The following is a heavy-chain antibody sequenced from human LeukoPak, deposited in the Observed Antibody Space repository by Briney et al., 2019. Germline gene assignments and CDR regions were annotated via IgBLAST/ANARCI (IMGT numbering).Heavy chain of an antibody. D-gene: IGHD1-26*01. J-gene: IGHJ4*02. CDR3: ARLLIVGATDFDY. Sequence: GGSLRLSCAASGFTFSSYSMNWVRQAPGKGLEWVSSISSSSSYIYYADSVKGRFTISRDNAKNSLYLQMNSLRAEDTAVYYCARLLIVGATDFDYWGQGTLVTVSS. V-gene: IGHV3-21*04. CDR1: GFTFSSYS. CDR2: ISSSSSYI.